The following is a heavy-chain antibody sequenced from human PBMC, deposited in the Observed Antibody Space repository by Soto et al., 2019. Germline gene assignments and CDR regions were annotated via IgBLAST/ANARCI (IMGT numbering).Heavy chain of an antibody. CDR1: GGSINSNNW. D-gene: IGHD3-22*01. J-gene: IGHJ4*02. Sequence: PSETLSLTCTVSGGSINSNNWWSWVRQPPGKGLEWIGEIYHSGSDNYSPSLKSRVTFSVDKANNQFSLKLSSVTAADTAVFYCSSRKGDYDSSGFFDYWGQGTLVTVSS. CDR3: SSRKGDYDSSGFFDY. CDR2: IYHSGSD. V-gene: IGHV4-4*02.